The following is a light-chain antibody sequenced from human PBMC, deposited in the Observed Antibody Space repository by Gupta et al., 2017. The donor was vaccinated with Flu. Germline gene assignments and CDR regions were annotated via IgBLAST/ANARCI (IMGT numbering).Light chain of an antibody. CDR3: RQGKHMAWT. V-gene: IGKV2-30*02. CDR1: QSLVHIEGDTY. J-gene: IGKJ1*01. Sequence: VILGQPASISCRSSQSLVHIEGDTYLNWFQQRPGQSPRRLIYKVSNRDSGVPDRFSGSGSGTDFTLKISRVEAEDVGVYYCRQGKHMAWTFGQGTKVEIK. CDR2: KVS.